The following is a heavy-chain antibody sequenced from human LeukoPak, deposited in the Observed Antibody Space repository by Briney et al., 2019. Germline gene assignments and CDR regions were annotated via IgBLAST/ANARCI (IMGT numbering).Heavy chain of an antibody. D-gene: IGHD3-3*01. V-gene: IGHV3-11*04. CDR2: ISSSGSTI. CDR1: GFTFSDYY. CDR3: ARMSLLGDHFDL. Sequence: GGSLRLSCAASGFTFSDYYMSWIRQAPGKGLEWVSYISSSGSTIYYADSVKGRFTISRDNAKNSLYPQMNGLRAEDTAVYYCARMSLLGDHFDLWGRGTLVTVSS. J-gene: IGHJ2*01.